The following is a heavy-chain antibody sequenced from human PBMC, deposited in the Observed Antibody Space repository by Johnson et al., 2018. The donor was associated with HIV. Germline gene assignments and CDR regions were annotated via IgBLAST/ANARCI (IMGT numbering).Heavy chain of an antibody. CDR3: ARAGWANGAFDI. D-gene: IGHD4/OR15-4a*01. J-gene: IGHJ3*02. CDR2: IRSKDYGETT. Sequence: VQLVESGGGVVRPGGSLRLSCAASGFTFDDYAMTWFRQAPTKGLEWVSVIRSKDYGETTESAASVQGRFTISRDNSKNTLYLQMGSLRAEDMAVYYCARAGWANGAFDIWGQGTMVTVSS. V-gene: IGHV3-49*03. CDR1: GFTFDDYA.